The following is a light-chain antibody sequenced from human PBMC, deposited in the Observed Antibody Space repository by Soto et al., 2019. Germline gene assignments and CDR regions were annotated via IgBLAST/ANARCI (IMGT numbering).Light chain of an antibody. V-gene: IGLV1-44*01. Sequence: QSVLTQPPSASGTPGQRVTISCSGSSSNIGSKTVNWYQQLPGTAPKLLIYSNNQRPSGVPDRFSGSKSGTSASLAISGLQSEDEADYYCAAWDDSLNGVVFGVGTTLTVL. CDR2: SNN. J-gene: IGLJ2*01. CDR1: SSNIGSKT. CDR3: AAWDDSLNGVV.